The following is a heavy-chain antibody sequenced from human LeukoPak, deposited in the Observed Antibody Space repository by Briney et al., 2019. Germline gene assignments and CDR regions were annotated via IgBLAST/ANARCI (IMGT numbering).Heavy chain of an antibody. CDR2: IYTSVST. Sequence: PSETLSLTCTVSGGSISSYYWSWIRQPAGKGLDWIGRIYTSVSTNYNPSLKSRVTMSVDTSKNQFSLKLSSVTAADSAVYYCARDAKYYYGSGTSGNYFDYWGQGTLVTVSS. V-gene: IGHV4-4*07. CDR1: GGSISSYY. D-gene: IGHD3-10*01. J-gene: IGHJ4*02. CDR3: ARDAKYYYGSGTSGNYFDY.